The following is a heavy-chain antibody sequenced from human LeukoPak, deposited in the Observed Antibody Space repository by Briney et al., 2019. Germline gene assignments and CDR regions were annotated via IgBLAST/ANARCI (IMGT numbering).Heavy chain of an antibody. D-gene: IGHD1-26*01. CDR1: GFTFSNYS. J-gene: IGHJ4*02. V-gene: IGHV3-21*01. Sequence: TGGSLRLSCAASGFTFSNYSMNWVRQAPGKGLEWGSSISSSSSYIFYADSVKGRFTISRDNAKSSLYLQINSLRAEDTAVYYCARGPHSGSYYFDYWGQGTLVTVSS. CDR2: ISSSSSYI. CDR3: ARGPHSGSYYFDY.